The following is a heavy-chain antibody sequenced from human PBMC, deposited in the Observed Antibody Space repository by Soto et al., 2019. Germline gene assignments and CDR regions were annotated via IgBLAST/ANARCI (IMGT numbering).Heavy chain of an antibody. D-gene: IGHD1-26*01. V-gene: IGHV1-3*01. CDR1: GYTFTSYA. J-gene: IGHJ4*02. CDR3: ARVIVGASGFDY. CDR2: INAGNGNT. Sequence: QVQLVQSGAEVKKPGASVKVSCKASGYTFTSYAMHWVRQAPGQRLEWMGWINAGNGNTKYSQKFQGRVTITRDTSASTAYMELSSLRSEDTAVYCCARVIVGASGFDYWGQGTLVTVS.